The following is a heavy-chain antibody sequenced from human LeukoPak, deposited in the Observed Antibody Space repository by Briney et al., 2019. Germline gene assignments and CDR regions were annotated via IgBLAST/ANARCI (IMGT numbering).Heavy chain of an antibody. D-gene: IGHD1-26*01. CDR3: AYMVSGNYSPHDY. V-gene: IGHV1-69*04. J-gene: IGHJ4*02. Sequence: SVKVSCKASGGAFSSYALSWVRQAPGQGLEWMGRIIPTLDITYYAQNFQGRLTITAAKSTSTAYMELSSLRSEDTAIYYCAYMVSGNYSPHDYWGQGTLVTVSS. CDR1: GGAFSSYA. CDR2: IIPTLDIT.